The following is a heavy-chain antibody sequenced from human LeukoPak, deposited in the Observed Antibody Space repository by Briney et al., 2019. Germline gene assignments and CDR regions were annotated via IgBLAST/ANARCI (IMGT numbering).Heavy chain of an antibody. CDR1: GGSISSGGYS. D-gene: IGHD2-2*01. CDR2: IYHSGST. Sequence: PSETLSLTCAVSGGSISSGGYSWSWIRQPPGKGLEWIGYIYHSGSTYYNPSLKSRVTISVDTSKNQFSLKLSSVTAADTAVYYCARVVRFCSSTSCGRYYFDYWGQGTLVTVSS. V-gene: IGHV4-30-2*01. CDR3: ARVVRFCSSTSCGRYYFDY. J-gene: IGHJ4*02.